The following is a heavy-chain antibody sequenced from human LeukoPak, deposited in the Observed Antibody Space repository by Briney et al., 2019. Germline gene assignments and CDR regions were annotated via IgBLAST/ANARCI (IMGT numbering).Heavy chain of an antibody. CDR1: GFTFSIYD. D-gene: IGHD6-19*01. CDR2: ISYDGSNK. Sequence: PGRSLRLSCAASGFTFSIYDKHWVRQAPGKGLEWVAVISYDGSNKYYANSVKGRFTISRDNSKNTLYLQMNSQRAEDTAVYYRARGIPVAGTFVWFDPWGQGTLVTVSS. V-gene: IGHV3-30*03. J-gene: IGHJ5*02. CDR3: ARGIPVAGTFVWFDP.